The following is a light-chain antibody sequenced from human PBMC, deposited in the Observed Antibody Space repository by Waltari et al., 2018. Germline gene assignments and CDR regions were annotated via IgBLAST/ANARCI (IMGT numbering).Light chain of an antibody. CDR1: HDISSY. Sequence: DIQMTQSPSSVSASVGDRVTISCRASHDISSYLAWYQQEPGKAPKLLIYAASSLLSGVPSRFSGSGSWTDFTLTISSLQPDDSATYYCQQGKTFPLTFGGGTKVEI. J-gene: IGKJ4*01. V-gene: IGKV1-12*01. CDR2: AAS. CDR3: QQGKTFPLT.